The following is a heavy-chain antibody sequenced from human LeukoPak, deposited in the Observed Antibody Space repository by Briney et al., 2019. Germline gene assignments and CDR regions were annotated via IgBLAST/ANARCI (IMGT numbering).Heavy chain of an antibody. CDR1: GFTFSDYY. V-gene: IGHV3-11*04. CDR3: ARDPYSGGYGDDYYYYMDV. Sequence: GGSLRLSCAASGFTFSDYYMSWIRQAPGKGLEWVSYISSSGSTIYYADSVKGRFTISRDNAKNSLYLHMSSLRAEATAVYYCARDPYSGGYGDDYYYYMDVWGKGTTVTVSS. J-gene: IGHJ6*03. D-gene: IGHD1-26*01. CDR2: ISSSGSTI.